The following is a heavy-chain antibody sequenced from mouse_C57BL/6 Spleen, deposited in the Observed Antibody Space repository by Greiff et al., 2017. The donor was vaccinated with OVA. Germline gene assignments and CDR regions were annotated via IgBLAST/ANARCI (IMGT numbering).Heavy chain of an antibody. CDR3: AREGFINYFDY. CDR1: GFTFSDYY. J-gene: IGHJ2*01. D-gene: IGHD1-1*01. CDR2: INYDGSST. V-gene: IGHV5-16*01. Sequence: DVKLVESEGGLVQPGRSMKLSCTASGFTFSDYYMAWVRQVPEKGLEWVANINYDGSSTYYLDSLKSRFIISRDNAKNILYLQMSSLKSEDTATYYCAREGFINYFDYWGQGTTLTVSS.